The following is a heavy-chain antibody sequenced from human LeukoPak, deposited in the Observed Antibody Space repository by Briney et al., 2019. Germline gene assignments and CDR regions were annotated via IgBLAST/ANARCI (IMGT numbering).Heavy chain of an antibody. V-gene: IGHV1-2*02. CDR3: ARGRLRGPDAFDI. CDR1: GYTFTGYY. J-gene: IGHJ3*02. D-gene: IGHD3-10*01. Sequence: ASVKVSCKASGYTFTGYYMHWVRQAPGQGLEWMGWINPNSGGTNYAQKFQGRVTMTRDMSISTAYMELSRLRADDTAVYYCARGRLRGPDAFDIWGQGTMVTVSS. CDR2: INPNSGGT.